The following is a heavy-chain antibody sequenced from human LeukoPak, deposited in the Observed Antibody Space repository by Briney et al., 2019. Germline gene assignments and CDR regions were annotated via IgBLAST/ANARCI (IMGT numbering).Heavy chain of an antibody. CDR3: AASITMFDY. V-gene: IGHV3-7*05. CDR1: GFIFSRYW. J-gene: IGHJ4*02. D-gene: IGHD3-10*01. Sequence: GGSLRLSCAASGFIFSRYWMTWVRQAPGKGLEWVANIKPDGSEKKYVDSVKGRFTISRDNAKNSLYLQMSSLGAEDTAVYYCAASITMFDYWGQGTLVTVSS. CDR2: IKPDGSEK.